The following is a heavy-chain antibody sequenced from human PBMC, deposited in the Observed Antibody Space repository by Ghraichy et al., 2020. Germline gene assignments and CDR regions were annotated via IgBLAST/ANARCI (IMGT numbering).Heavy chain of an antibody. V-gene: IGHV3-15*01. D-gene: IGHD4-11*01. CDR1: GFTFSNAW. CDR3: TTAATTVGQLGFDP. CDR2: IKSKTDGGTT. Sequence: GGSLRLSCAASGFTFSNAWMSWVRQAPGKGLEWVGRIKSKTDGGTTDYAAPVKGRFTISRDDSKNTLYLQMNSLKTEDTAVYYCTTAATTVGQLGFDPWGQGTLVTVSS. J-gene: IGHJ5*02.